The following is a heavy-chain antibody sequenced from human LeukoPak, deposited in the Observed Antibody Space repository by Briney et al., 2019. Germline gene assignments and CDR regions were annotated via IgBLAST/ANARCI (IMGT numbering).Heavy chain of an antibody. CDR2: ISGSSDST. CDR1: GFTFSSYA. J-gene: IGHJ4*02. V-gene: IGHV3-23*01. D-gene: IGHD5-12*01. Sequence: GGSLRLSCAASGFTFSSYAMNWVRQAPGKGLEWVSVISGSSDSTYYADSVKGRFSISRDNAKNSLYLQMNSLRAEDTAVYYCARELDIVASEVGYWGQGTLVTVSS. CDR3: ARELDIVASEVGY.